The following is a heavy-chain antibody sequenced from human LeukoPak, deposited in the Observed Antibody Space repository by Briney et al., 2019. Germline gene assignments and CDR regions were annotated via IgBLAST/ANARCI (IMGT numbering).Heavy chain of an antibody. CDR3: ARGGRRDGYNPFDY. CDR2: IIPMFGAA. V-gene: IGHV1-69*05. Sequence: SVKVSCKASGGTFISYAINWVRQAPGQGREWRGGIIPMFGAADFAQKFQGRVTITTDASTTTAYMELSSLRSEDTAVYFCARGGRRDGYNPFDYWGQGTLLTVSS. CDR1: GGTFISYA. D-gene: IGHD5-24*01. J-gene: IGHJ4*02.